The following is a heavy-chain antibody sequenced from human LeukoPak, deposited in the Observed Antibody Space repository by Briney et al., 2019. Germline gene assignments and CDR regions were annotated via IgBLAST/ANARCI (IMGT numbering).Heavy chain of an antibody. J-gene: IGHJ4*02. Sequence: AGVSMRLSCAASGLAFSAYKMHWVRQAPRKGLVWVSLISTDGYTTDYADFVQGRFTASRDNTKNTWSLEMNSLRAEDTAVYYCVVGGSPGYWGQGTLVTVSS. CDR2: ISTDGYTT. D-gene: IGHD2-15*01. CDR1: GLAFSAYK. V-gene: IGHV3-74*01. CDR3: VVGGSPGY.